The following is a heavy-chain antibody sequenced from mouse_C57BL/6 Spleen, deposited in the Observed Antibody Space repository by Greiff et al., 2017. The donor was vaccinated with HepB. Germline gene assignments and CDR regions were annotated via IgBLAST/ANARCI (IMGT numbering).Heavy chain of an antibody. Sequence: VQLKQSGAELVKPGASVKLSCTASGFNIKDYYMHWVKQRTEQGLEWIGRIDPEDGETKYAPKFQGKATITADTSSNTAYLQLSSLTSEDTAVYYCARADNYGSSYDYYAMDYWGQGTSVTVSS. J-gene: IGHJ4*01. CDR3: ARADNYGSSYDYYAMDY. CDR1: GFNIKDYY. D-gene: IGHD1-1*01. CDR2: IDPEDGET. V-gene: IGHV14-2*01.